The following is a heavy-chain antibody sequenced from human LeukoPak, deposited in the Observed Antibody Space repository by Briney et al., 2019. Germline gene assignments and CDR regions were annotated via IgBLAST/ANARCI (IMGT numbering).Heavy chain of an antibody. CDR1: GFTFSSNY. Sequence: GGSLRLSCAVSGFTFSSNYMHWVRQAPGKGLEWVSIIQSGGTTYYADSVRGRFTISRDNSKNTLDLQMNSLRADDTAVYYCARDTVTLSYYFDYWGQGTLVTVSS. D-gene: IGHD4-17*01. CDR3: ARDTVTLSYYFDY. V-gene: IGHV3-53*01. CDR2: IQSGGTT. J-gene: IGHJ4*02.